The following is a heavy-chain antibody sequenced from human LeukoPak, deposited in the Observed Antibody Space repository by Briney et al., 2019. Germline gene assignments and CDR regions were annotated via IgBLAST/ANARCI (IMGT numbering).Heavy chain of an antibody. CDR2: INQDGSEK. D-gene: IGHD5-12*01. J-gene: IGHJ4*02. CDR3: AKGRGLRLGEDFDF. Sequence: PGGSLRLSCAASGFTFSSYWMSWVRQAPGKGLEWVANINQDGSEKYYVDSMKGRRTISRDNAKNSLSLQMNNLRAEDTAVYYCAKGRGLRLGEDFDFWGQGTLVTVSS. CDR1: GFTFSSYW. V-gene: IGHV3-7*01.